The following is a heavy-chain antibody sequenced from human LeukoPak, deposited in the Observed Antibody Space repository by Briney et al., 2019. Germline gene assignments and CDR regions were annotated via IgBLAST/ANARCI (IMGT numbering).Heavy chain of an antibody. J-gene: IGHJ4*02. CDR2: ITGSSDSV. CDR1: GFTFNDYT. V-gene: IGHV3-9*01. D-gene: IGHD7-27*01. Sequence: GGSLRLSCIASGFTFNDYTMHWVRQAPGEGLEWVSGITGSSDSVDFADSVSGRFTISRDNARNSLHLQMNSLRAEDTAFYYCAKSNWGSPFDYWGQGTLVTVSS. CDR3: AKSNWGSPFDY.